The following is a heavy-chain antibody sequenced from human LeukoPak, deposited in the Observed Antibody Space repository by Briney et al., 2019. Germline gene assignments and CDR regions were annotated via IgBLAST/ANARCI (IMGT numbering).Heavy chain of an antibody. CDR3: ARDPRYCSSTSCYTYNWFDP. D-gene: IGHD2-2*01. CDR1: GFRFRTYS. J-gene: IGHJ5*02. CDR2: ISGSGDST. Sequence: PGGSLRLSCGASGFRFRTYSMTWVRQAPGKGLEWVSVISGSGDSTYYADSVKGRFTVSRDNSKNTLYLQMNSLRAEDTAVYYCARDPRYCSSTSCYTYNWFDPWGQGTLVTVSS. V-gene: IGHV3-23*01.